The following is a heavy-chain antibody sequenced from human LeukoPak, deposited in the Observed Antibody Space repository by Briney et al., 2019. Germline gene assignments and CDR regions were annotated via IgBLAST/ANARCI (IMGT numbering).Heavy chain of an antibody. Sequence: PGGSLRLSCAASGFTFSSYAMSWVRQAPGKGLEWVSAISGSGGSTYYADSVKGRFAISRDNSKNTLYLQMNSLRAEDTAVYYCAKMGSIVLMVYATSANFDYWGQGTLVTVSS. D-gene: IGHD2-8*01. CDR2: ISGSGGST. J-gene: IGHJ4*02. CDR3: AKMGSIVLMVYATSANFDY. V-gene: IGHV3-23*01. CDR1: GFTFSSYA.